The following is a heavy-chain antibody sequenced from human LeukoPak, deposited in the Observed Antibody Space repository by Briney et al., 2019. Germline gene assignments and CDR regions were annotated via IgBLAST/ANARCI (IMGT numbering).Heavy chain of an antibody. V-gene: IGHV3-74*01. CDR1: GFTFSSYW. Sequence: GGSLRLSCAASGFTFSSYWMHWVRQAPGKGLVWVSRINSDGSSTSYADSVKGRFTISRDNAKNTLYLQMNSLRAEDTAVYYCARDERYYYDSSGYYYYFDYWGQGTLVTVSS. J-gene: IGHJ4*02. D-gene: IGHD3-22*01. CDR2: INSDGSST. CDR3: ARDERYYYDSSGYYYYFDY.